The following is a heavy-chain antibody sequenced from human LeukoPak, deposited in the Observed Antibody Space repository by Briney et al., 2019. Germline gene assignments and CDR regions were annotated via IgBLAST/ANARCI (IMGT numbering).Heavy chain of an antibody. D-gene: IGHD2-2*01. Sequence: PGGSLRLSCAASGFTFSSYSMNWVRQAPGKGLEWFSYISSSSSTIYYADSVKGRFTISRDNAKNSLYLQMNSLRAEDTAVYYCARVGYCSSTSCRSQKWGQGTLVTVSS. CDR2: ISSSSSTI. CDR1: GFTFSSYS. V-gene: IGHV3-48*01. CDR3: ARVGYCSSTSCRSQK. J-gene: IGHJ4*02.